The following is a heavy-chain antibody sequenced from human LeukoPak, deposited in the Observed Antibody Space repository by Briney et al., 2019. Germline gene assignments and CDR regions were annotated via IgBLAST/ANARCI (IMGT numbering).Heavy chain of an antibody. D-gene: IGHD3-22*01. V-gene: IGHV3-53*01. Sequence: GGSLRLSCAVAGFTVSSNYMSRVRQAPGKGLVWVSVIYSGGTTYYADSVKGRFTISRDNSKNTLYLQMNSLRAEDTAVYYCARHDSGYGPFDYWGRGTLVTVSS. J-gene: IGHJ4*02. CDR1: GFTVSSNY. CDR3: ARHDSGYGPFDY. CDR2: IYSGGTT.